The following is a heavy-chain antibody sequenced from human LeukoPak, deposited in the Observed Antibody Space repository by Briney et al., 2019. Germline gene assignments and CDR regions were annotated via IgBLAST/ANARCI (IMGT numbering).Heavy chain of an antibody. D-gene: IGHD2-2*01. Sequence: ASVKVPCKASGYTFTSYGISWVRQAPGQGLEWMGWISAYNGNTKYAEKLQGRVTMTTDTSTSTAYMELRSLRPDDTAVYYCARVGYCSSTSCYDYYYYMDVWSKGTTVTVSS. CDR2: ISAYNGNT. V-gene: IGHV1-18*01. J-gene: IGHJ6*03. CDR3: ARVGYCSSTSCYDYYYYMDV. CDR1: GYTFTSYG.